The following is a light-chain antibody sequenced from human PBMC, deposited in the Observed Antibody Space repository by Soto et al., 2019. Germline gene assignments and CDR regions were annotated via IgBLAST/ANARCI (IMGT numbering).Light chain of an antibody. CDR1: SSDVGAYNF. J-gene: IGLJ6*01. Sequence: QSALTQPASVSGSPGQSITISCIGTSSDVGAYNFVSWYQHHPGNAPKLIIYDVSNRPSGASNRFSGSKSGNTASLTISGLQAEDEADYYCTSYTSSSTYVFGSGTQLTVL. CDR2: DVS. V-gene: IGLV2-14*03. CDR3: TSYTSSSTYV.